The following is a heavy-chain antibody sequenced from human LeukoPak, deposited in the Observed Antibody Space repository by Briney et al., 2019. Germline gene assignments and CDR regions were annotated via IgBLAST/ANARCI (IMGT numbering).Heavy chain of an antibody. Sequence: SETLSLTCTVSGGSISSYYWSWIRQPPGKGLEWIGYIYYSGSTNYNPSLKSRVTISVDTSKTQFSLKLSSVTAADTAVYYCARSGYYDILTGPIYNWFDPWGQGTLVTVSS. CDR3: ARSGYYDILTGPIYNWFDP. D-gene: IGHD3-9*01. CDR2: IYYSGST. CDR1: GGSISSYY. J-gene: IGHJ5*02. V-gene: IGHV4-59*01.